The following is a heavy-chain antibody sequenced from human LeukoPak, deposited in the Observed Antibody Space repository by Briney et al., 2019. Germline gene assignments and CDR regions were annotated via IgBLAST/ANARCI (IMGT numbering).Heavy chain of an antibody. D-gene: IGHD4-17*01. CDR3: TRHGDYGDSPADFDY. V-gene: IGHV3-73*01. Sequence: GGSLRLSCAASGFTFSGSAMHWVRQASGKGLEWLGRIRGKANSYATVYAASVKGRFTISRDESKDTAYLQMNSLKTEDTAVYYCTRHGDYGDSPADFDYWGQGTLVTVSS. J-gene: IGHJ4*02. CDR1: GFTFSGSA. CDR2: IRGKANSYAT.